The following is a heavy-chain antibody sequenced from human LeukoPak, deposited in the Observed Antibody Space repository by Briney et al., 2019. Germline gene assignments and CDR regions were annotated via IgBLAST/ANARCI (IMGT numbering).Heavy chain of an antibody. Sequence: TSETLSLTCTVSGGSISSYYWSWIRQPPGKGLEWIGYIYYSGSTNYNPSLKSRVTISVDTSKNQFSLKLSSVTAADTAVYYCARVYNWNYVWFDPWGQGTLVTVSS. CDR1: GGSISSYY. CDR3: ARVYNWNYVWFDP. D-gene: IGHD1-7*01. J-gene: IGHJ5*02. V-gene: IGHV4-59*13. CDR2: IYYSGST.